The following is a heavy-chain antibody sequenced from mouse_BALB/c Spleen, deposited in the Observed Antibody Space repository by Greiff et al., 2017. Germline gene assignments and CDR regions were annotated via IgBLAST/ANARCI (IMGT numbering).Heavy chain of an antibody. V-gene: IGHV1-14*01. D-gene: IGHD2-1*01. CDR3: ARVGGNYVFAY. J-gene: IGHJ3*01. CDR1: GYTFTSYV. CDR2: INPYNDGT. Sequence: VQLQQSGPELVKPGASVKMSCKASGYTFTSYVMHWVKQKPGQGLEWTGYINPYNDGTKYNEKFKGKATLTSDKSSSTAYMELSSLTSEDSAVYYCARVGGNYVFAYWGQGTLVTVSA.